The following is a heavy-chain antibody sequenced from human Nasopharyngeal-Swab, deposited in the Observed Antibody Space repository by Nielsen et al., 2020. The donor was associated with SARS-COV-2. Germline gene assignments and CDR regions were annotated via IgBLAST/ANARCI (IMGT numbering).Heavy chain of an antibody. CDR1: GFTFSRYW. V-gene: IGHV3-7*01. D-gene: IGHD1-26*01. Sequence: GESLKISCAASGFTFSRYWMSWVRQAPGKGLEWVANIKQDGSEKYYVNSVKGRFTISRDNAKNSLYLQMNSLRAEDTAMYYCARERGGSYSLPEESFDYWGQGTLVTVSS. CDR3: ARERGGSYSLPEESFDY. J-gene: IGHJ4*02. CDR2: IKQDGSEK.